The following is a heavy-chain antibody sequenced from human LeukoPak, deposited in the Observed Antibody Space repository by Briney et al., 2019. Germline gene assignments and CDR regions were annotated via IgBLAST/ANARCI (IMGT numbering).Heavy chain of an antibody. V-gene: IGHV3-15*01. D-gene: IGHD2-21*02. CDR3: TTVPYCGGDCYTIYDY. CDR1: GFTFSNAW. CDR2: IKSKTDGGTT. J-gene: IGHJ4*02. Sequence: GGSLRLSCAASGFTFSNAWMSWVRQAPGKGLEWVGRIKSKTDGGTTDYAAPVKGRFTISRDDSKNTLYPQMNSLKTEDTAVYYCTTVPYCGGDCYTIYDYWGQGTLVTVSS.